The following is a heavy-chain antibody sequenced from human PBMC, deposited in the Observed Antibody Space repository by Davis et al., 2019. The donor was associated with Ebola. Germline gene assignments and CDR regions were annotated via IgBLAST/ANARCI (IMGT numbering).Heavy chain of an antibody. D-gene: IGHD3-16*01. CDR1: GVSFSRHY. V-gene: IGHV4-59*11. Sequence: PSETLSLTCTVSGVSFSRHYWNWIRQPPGKRLEWIGSIYYTGSAEYNSSLNSRVSISVDTSKNQFSLKLTSVTAADTAMYYCAGRGGSVWGQGTLVTVSS. CDR2: IYYTGSA. J-gene: IGHJ4*02. CDR3: AGRGGSV.